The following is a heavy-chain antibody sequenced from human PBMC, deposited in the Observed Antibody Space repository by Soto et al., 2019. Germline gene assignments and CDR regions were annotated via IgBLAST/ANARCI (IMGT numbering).Heavy chain of an antibody. CDR3: ARSPVVPYYFDY. D-gene: IGHD2-15*01. J-gene: IGHJ4*02. V-gene: IGHV1-69*13. CDR1: GGSFNSYA. Sequence: SVKVSCKATGGSFNSYAMRWVRQAPGQGLEWMGGIIPIFGTANYAQKFQGRVTITADESTSTAYMELSSLRSEDIAVYYCARSPVVPYYFDYWGQGTLVTVSS. CDR2: IIPIFGTA.